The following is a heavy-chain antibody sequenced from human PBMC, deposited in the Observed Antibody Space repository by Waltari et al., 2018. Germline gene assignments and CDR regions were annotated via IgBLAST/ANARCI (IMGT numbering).Heavy chain of an antibody. V-gene: IGHV5-51*01. D-gene: IGHD2-21*01. CDR3: AREVWGCGGDCSSDAFDI. J-gene: IGHJ3*02. Sequence: EVQLVQSGAEVKKPGESLKISCKGSGYSFTSYWIGWVRQMPGKGLEWMGIIYPGDSDTRYSPSFQGQVTISADKSISTAYLQWSSLKASDTAMYYCAREVWGCGGDCSSDAFDIWGQGTMVTVSS. CDR2: IYPGDSDT. CDR1: GYSFTSYW.